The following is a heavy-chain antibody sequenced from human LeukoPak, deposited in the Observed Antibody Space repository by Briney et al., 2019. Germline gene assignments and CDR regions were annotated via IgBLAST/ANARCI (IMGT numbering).Heavy chain of an antibody. CDR3: AKRIGSSTTQIDY. Sequence: GGSLRLSCAASGFTFSSYARSWVRQAPGKGLEWISAISSSGGSTYYADSVKGRFTISRDNSKNALYLQMNSLRVEDTAIYYCAKRIGSSTTQIDYWGQGTLVTVSS. D-gene: IGHD2-2*01. V-gene: IGHV3-23*01. J-gene: IGHJ4*02. CDR2: ISSSGGST. CDR1: GFTFSSYA.